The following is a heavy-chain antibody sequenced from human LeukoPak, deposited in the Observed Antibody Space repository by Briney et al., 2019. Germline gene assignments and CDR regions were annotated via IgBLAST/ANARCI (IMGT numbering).Heavy chain of an antibody. J-gene: IGHJ4*02. D-gene: IGHD2-2*01. CDR2: ISAYNGNT. Sequence: ASVKVSCKASGYTFTSYGISWVRQAPGQGLEWMGWISAYNGNTNYAQKLQGRVTMTTDTSTSTAYMELRSLRSDDTAVYYCARAPIFVVVPADLPYYFDYWGQGTLVTVSS. CDR1: GYTFTSYG. V-gene: IGHV1-18*01. CDR3: ARAPIFVVVPADLPYYFDY.